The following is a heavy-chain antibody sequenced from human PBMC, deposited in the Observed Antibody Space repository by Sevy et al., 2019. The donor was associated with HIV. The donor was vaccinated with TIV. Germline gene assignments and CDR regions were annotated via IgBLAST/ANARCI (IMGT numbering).Heavy chain of an antibody. D-gene: IGHD4-17*01. V-gene: IGHV3-11*01. J-gene: IGHJ4*02. CDR3: ARGRYGDCFDY. CDR2: ISSSGSSI. CDR1: GFTFSDYY. Sequence: GGSRRLSCAASGFTFSDYYVSWIRQAPRKGLEWVSYISSSGSSIYYADSVKGRFTISRDNAKNSLFLQMNSLRAEDTAVYYCARGRYGDCFDYWGQGTLVTVSS.